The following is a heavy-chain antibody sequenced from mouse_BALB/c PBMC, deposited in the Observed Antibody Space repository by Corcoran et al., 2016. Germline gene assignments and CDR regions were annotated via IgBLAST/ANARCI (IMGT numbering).Heavy chain of an antibody. CDR2: INTYTGEP. CDR1: GYTFTNYG. CDR3: ATMVTMDY. J-gene: IGHJ4*01. V-gene: IGHV9-3-1*01. Sequence: QIQLVQSGPELKKPRETVKISCKASGYTFTNYGMNWVKQAPGKGLKWMGWINTYTGEPTYADDFKGRFAFSLETSASTAYLQINNLKNEDTATYVCATMVTMDYWGQGTSVTVSS. D-gene: IGHD2-2*01.